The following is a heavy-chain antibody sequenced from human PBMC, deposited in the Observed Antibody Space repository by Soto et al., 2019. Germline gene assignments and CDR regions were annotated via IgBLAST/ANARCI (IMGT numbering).Heavy chain of an antibody. CDR1: GGSISSSSYY. J-gene: IGHJ4*02. Sequence: QLQLQESGPGLVKPSETLSLTCTVSGGSISSSSYYWGWIRQPPGKGLEWIGSIYYSGSTYYNPSLTRRVTTSVDTSKNQFSLKPSSVTAADTAVYYCARHNVVVAATTLDYWGQGTLVTVSS. D-gene: IGHD2-15*01. CDR2: IYYSGST. V-gene: IGHV4-39*01. CDR3: ARHNVVVAATTLDY.